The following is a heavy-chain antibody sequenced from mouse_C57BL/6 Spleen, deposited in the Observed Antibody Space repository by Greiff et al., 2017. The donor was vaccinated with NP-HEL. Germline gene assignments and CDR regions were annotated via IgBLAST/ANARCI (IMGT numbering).Heavy chain of an antibody. J-gene: IGHJ2*01. V-gene: IGHV5-16*01. Sequence: EVQVVESEGGLVQPGSSMKLSCTASGFTFSDYYMAWVRQVPEKGLEWVANINYDGSSTYYLDSLKSRFIISRDNAKNILYLQMSSLKSEDTATYYCARERSTTVVVPFDYWGQGTTLTVSS. D-gene: IGHD1-1*01. CDR1: GFTFSDYY. CDR3: ARERSTTVVVPFDY. CDR2: INYDGSST.